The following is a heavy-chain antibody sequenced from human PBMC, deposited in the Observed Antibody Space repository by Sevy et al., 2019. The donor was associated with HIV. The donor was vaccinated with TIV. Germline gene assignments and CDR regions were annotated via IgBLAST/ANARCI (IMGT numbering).Heavy chain of an antibody. Sequence: GGSLRLSCEASGFTFSDHGMNWVRQAPGKGLEWVALISFDGSVKYYADSVKGRFTISRDNSKNTLYLQTTGLRVEDXXXXXXXXXXXXXDYGMDVWGQGTTVTVSS. V-gene: IGHV3-30*03. CDR1: GFTFSDHG. CDR2: ISFDGSVK. CDR3: XXXXXXXDYGMDV. J-gene: IGHJ6*02.